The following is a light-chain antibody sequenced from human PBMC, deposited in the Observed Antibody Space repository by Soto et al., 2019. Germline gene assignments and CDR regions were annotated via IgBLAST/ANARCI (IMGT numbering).Light chain of an antibody. CDR1: NSNIGNNY. CDR3: ATCDSSLTAFV. J-gene: IGLJ2*01. CDR2: DNN. Sequence: QSVLTQPPSVSAAPGQRVTISCSGSNSNIGNNYVSWYQLVPGAAPKLLIFDNNRRLSGTPDRFSGSKSGTSATLGITGLHTPDEAHYYFATCDSSLTAFVFGGGTKVTVL. V-gene: IGLV1-51*01.